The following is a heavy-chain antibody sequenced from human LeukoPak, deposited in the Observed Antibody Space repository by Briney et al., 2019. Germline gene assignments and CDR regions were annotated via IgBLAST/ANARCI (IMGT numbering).Heavy chain of an antibody. D-gene: IGHD3-10*01. CDR3: AGRSYSSYYYYMDV. J-gene: IGHJ6*03. V-gene: IGHV4-61*02. CDR2: IYTSGST. Sequence: MPSQTLSLTCTVSGGSISSGSYYWSWIRQPAGKGLEWIGRIYTSGSTNYNPSLKSRVTISVDTSKNQFSLKLSSVTAADTAVYYCAGRSYSSYYYYMDVWGKGTTVAVSS. CDR1: GGSISSGSYY.